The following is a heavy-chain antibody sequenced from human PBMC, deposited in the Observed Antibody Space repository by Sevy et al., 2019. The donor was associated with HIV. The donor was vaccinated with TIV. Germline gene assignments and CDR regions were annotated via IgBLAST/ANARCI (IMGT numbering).Heavy chain of an antibody. CDR2: IKQDGSEK. Sequence: GGSLRLSCAASGFIFSSYWMSWVRQAPGKGLEWVANIKQDGSEKYYVDSVKDRFTISRDNAKNSLYLQMNSLRAEDTAVYYCARAVTTGGRIPPTYFQHWGQGTLVTASS. V-gene: IGHV3-7*01. J-gene: IGHJ1*01. CDR3: ARAVTTGGRIPPTYFQH. CDR1: GFIFSSYW. D-gene: IGHD4-17*01.